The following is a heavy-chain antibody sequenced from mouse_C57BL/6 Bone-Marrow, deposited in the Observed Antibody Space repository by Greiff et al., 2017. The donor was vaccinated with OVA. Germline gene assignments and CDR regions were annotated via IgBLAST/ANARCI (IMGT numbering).Heavy chain of an antibody. V-gene: IGHV5-17*01. CDR1: GFTFSDYG. Sequence: EVQLQESGGGLVKPGGSLKLSCAASGFTFSDYGMHWVRQAPEKGLEWVAYISSGSSTIYYADTVKGRFTISRDNAKNTLFLQMTSLRSEDTAMYYCARENYGSSYDAMDYWGQGTSVTVSS. CDR3: ARENYGSSYDAMDY. J-gene: IGHJ4*01. CDR2: ISSGSSTI. D-gene: IGHD1-1*01.